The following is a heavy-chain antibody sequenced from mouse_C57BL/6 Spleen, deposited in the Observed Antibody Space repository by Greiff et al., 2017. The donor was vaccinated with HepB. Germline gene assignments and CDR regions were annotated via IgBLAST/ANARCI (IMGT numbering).Heavy chain of an antibody. V-gene: IGHV2-2*01. CDR2: IWSGGST. J-gene: IGHJ3*01. Sequence: VQVVESGPGLVQPSQSLSITCTVSGFSLTSYGVHWVRQSPGKGLEWLGVIWSGGSTDYNAAFISRLSISKDNSKSQVFFKMNSLQADDTAIYYCAELDAFAYWGQGTLVTVSA. CDR1: GFSLTSYG. CDR3: AELDAFAY.